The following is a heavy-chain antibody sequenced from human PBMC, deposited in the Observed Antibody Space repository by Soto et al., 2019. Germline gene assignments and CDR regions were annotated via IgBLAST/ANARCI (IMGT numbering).Heavy chain of an antibody. Sequence: GGSLSLSCAASGFTFSNAWINWVRQAPGKGLEWVSVIYNDDSTYYADSVKGRFTISRDNSKNTLYLQMNSLRAEDTAVYYCVSHPRGGAPGTYYGMDVWGQGTTVTVSS. CDR2: IYNDDST. CDR3: VSHPRGGAPGTYYGMDV. CDR1: GFTFSNAW. V-gene: IGHV3-53*01. J-gene: IGHJ6*02. D-gene: IGHD1-1*01.